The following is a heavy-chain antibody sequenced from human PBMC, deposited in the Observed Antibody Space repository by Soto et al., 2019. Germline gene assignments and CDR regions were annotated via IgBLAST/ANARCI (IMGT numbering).Heavy chain of an antibody. D-gene: IGHD6-13*01. J-gene: IGHJ2*01. CDR3: AGVLDSSWYFDL. CDR1: GGSLNTDSSY. CDR2: VYYTGVT. Sequence: SETLSLTCTVSGGSLNTDSSYWTWVRQPPGGGLEYLGYVYYTGVTNYNPSLKSRVTISLDMSKSQFFLTLSSVTPADTATYYCAGVLDSSWYFDLWGRGTLVTVSS. V-gene: IGHV4-61*01.